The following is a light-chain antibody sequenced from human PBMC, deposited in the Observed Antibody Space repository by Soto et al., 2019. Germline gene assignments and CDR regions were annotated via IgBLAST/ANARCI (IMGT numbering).Light chain of an antibody. CDR1: QGIRID. Sequence: AIQTTQPPSSLAASEHERLTLTCLASQGIRIDLGWYQQKPGKAPKLLIYGASTLQTGVPSRFSGSGSGTDFTLTISSLQPEDFATYYCLQDYNLPWTFGQGTKVDI. J-gene: IGKJ1*01. V-gene: IGKV1-6*01. CDR2: GAS. CDR3: LQDYNLPWT.